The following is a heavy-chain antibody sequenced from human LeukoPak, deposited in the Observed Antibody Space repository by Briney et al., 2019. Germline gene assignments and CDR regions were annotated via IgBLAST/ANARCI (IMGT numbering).Heavy chain of an antibody. CDR2: IYTSGST. D-gene: IGHD6-19*01. Sequence: SETLSLTCTVSGGSISSYYWSWIRQPAGKGLEWIGRIYTSGSTNYNPSLKSRVTMSVDTSKNQFSLKLSSVTAADTAVYYCARNSIAVAGMADNWFDPWGQGTLVTVSS. CDR1: GGSISSYY. V-gene: IGHV4-4*07. J-gene: IGHJ5*02. CDR3: ARNSIAVAGMADNWFDP.